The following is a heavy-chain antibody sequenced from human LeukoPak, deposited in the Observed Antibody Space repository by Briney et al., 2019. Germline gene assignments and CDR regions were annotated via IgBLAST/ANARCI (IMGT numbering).Heavy chain of an antibody. CDR2: IIPIFGTA. CDR1: GGTFSSYA. J-gene: IGHJ4*02. V-gene: IGHV1-69*13. CDR3: ARSKALRLDDIYY. Sequence: SVKVSFKASGGTFSSYAISWVRQAPGQGLEWMGGIIPIFGTANYAQKFQGKVTITADESTSTAYMELSSLRSEDTAVYYCARSKALRLDDIYYWGQGTLVTVSS. D-gene: IGHD3-9*01.